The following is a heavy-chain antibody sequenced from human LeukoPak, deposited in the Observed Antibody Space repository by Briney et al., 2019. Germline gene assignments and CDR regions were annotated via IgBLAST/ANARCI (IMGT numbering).Heavy chain of an antibody. V-gene: IGHV3-48*03. J-gene: IGHJ4*02. D-gene: IGHD1-26*01. CDR1: GFTFSSYE. CDR3: ARGRSGSYYDY. Sequence: PGGSLRLSGAASGFTFSSYEMNWVRQAPGKGLEWVSYISSSGSTIYYADSVKGRFTISRDSSKNTLYLQMNRLRAEDAAVYYCARGRSGSYYDYWGQGTLVTVSS. CDR2: ISSSGSTI.